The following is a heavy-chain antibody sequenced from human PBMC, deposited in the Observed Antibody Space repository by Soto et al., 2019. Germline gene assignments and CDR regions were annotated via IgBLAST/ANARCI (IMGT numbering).Heavy chain of an antibody. J-gene: IGHJ4*02. Sequence: ASVKVSCKASGYTFTGYYMHWVRQAPGQGLEWMGWINPNSGGTNYAQKFQGRVTMTRDTSISTAYMELSRLRSDDTAVYYCARYSMVRGVQFDYWGQGTLVSVSS. CDR2: INPNSGGT. V-gene: IGHV1-2*02. D-gene: IGHD3-10*01. CDR3: ARYSMVRGVQFDY. CDR1: GYTFTGYY.